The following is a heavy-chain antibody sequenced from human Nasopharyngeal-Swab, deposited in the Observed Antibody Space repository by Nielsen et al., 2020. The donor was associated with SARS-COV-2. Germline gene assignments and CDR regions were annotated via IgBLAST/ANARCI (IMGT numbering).Heavy chain of an antibody. Sequence: RGSLRLSCAASGFTFSSYGMHWVRQAPGKGLEWVAIIWYDGSNKYYADSVKGRFTISRDNSKNTLYLQMNSLRAEDTAVYYCARGPYDFWSGYPHYFDYWGQGTLVTVSS. CDR1: GFTFSSYG. CDR3: ARGPYDFWSGYPHYFDY. J-gene: IGHJ4*02. CDR2: IWYDGSNK. V-gene: IGHV3-33*01. D-gene: IGHD3-3*01.